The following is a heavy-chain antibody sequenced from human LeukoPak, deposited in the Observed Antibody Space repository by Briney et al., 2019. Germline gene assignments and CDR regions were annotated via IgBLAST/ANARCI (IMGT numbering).Heavy chain of an antibody. V-gene: IGHV3-7*04. D-gene: IGHD3-10*01. J-gene: IGHJ4*02. CDR2: ITPDGSEK. Sequence: GGSLRLSCAASGFVFSNYWLNWVRQAPGKGLEWVANITPDGSEKYYVDSVKGRFTISRDNPKNSLSLHINSLRAEDTAVYYCTRSLAGSAYWGQGTLVTVSS. CDR3: TRSLAGSAY. CDR1: GFVFSNYW.